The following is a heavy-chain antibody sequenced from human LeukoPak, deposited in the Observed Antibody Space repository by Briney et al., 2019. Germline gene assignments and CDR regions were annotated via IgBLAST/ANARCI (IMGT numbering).Heavy chain of an antibody. V-gene: IGHV4-59*12. CDR2: IHYSGST. D-gene: IGHD3-9*01. CDR1: GGSISSYY. CDR3: ARRRRYFDWFGGLEYSADKYYFDY. J-gene: IGHJ4*02. Sequence: PSETLSLTCTVSGGSISSYYWSWIRQPPGKGLEWIGYIHYSGSTSYNPSLKSRVTISVDTSKNQISLKLSSVTAADTAVYYCARRRRYFDWFGGLEYSADKYYFDYWGQGTLVTVSS.